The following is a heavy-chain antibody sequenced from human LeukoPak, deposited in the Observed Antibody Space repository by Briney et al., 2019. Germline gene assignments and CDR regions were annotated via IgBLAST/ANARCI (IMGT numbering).Heavy chain of an antibody. J-gene: IGHJ4*02. CDR2: IYTSGST. V-gene: IGHV4-61*02. D-gene: IGHD2-2*01. CDR1: GGSISSGSYY. CDR3: ASEYCTSSSCRFDS. Sequence: SETLSLTCTVSGGSISSGSYYWSWIRQPAGKGLEWIGRIYTSGSTNYNPSLKSRVTISVDTSKNQFSLKLSSVTAADTAVYYCASEYCTSSSCRFDSWGQGTLVTVSS.